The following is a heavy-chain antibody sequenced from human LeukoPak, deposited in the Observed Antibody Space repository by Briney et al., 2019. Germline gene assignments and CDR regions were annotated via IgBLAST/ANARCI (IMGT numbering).Heavy chain of an antibody. D-gene: IGHD6-13*01. CDR2: IWYDGTNK. CDR1: GFTFSSFA. V-gene: IGHV3-33*01. J-gene: IGHJ3*02. Sequence: GGSLRLSCASSGFTFSSFAMYWVRQAPGKGLEWVAVIWYDGTNKYYADSLKGRLTISRDNSKNTLYLQMNSLRAEDTAVYYCARPRSSSWIDAFDIWGQGTMVTVSS. CDR3: ARPRSSSWIDAFDI.